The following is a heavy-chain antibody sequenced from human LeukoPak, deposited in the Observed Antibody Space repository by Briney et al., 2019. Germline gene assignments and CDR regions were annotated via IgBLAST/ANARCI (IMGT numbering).Heavy chain of an antibody. J-gene: IGHJ5*02. CDR3: ARDPIAAAGFSTGWFDP. V-gene: IGHV1-3*01. CDR1: EYTFTSYA. Sequence: ASVKVSCKASEYTFTSYAMQCVRQAPGQRLGWRGWINAGNGNTKYSQKFQGRVTITRDTSASTAYMELSSLRSEDTAVYYCARDPIAAAGFSTGWFDPWGQGTLVTVSS. CDR2: INAGNGNT. D-gene: IGHD6-13*01.